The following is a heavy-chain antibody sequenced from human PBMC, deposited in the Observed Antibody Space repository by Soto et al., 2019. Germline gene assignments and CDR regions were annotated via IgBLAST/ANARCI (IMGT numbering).Heavy chain of an antibody. Sequence: EVHLVESGGGLVQTGGSLRLSCAIFESTVSRDWMNWVRQAPGKGLEWVAHINQDGSEKYYVDSVKGRFTISRDNAKKSLYLKINRLRPRDTAIFYGSGGVGDAFWGQGTLVTVSS. J-gene: IGHJ4*02. CDR2: INQDGSEK. CDR1: ESTVSRDW. V-gene: IGHV3-7*04. D-gene: IGHD1-26*01. CDR3: SGGVGDAF.